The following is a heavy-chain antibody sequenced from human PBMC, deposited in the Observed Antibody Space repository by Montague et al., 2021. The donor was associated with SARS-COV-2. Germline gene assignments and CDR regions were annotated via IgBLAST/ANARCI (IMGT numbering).Heavy chain of an antibody. CDR1: GDSISTSTW. CDR2: IFHSGTI. CDR3: ATLSRRTAAGTRDYFGLDV. J-gene: IGHJ6*02. V-gene: IGHV4-4*02. Sequence: SETLSLTCRLSGDSISTSTWWTWVRQTPGKGLEWIGEIFHSGTINYNPSLKSRVSISVDKSNNQFSLRLSSLIAADTAVYYCATLSRRTAAGTRDYFGLDVWGQGTTVVVSS. D-gene: IGHD6-13*01.